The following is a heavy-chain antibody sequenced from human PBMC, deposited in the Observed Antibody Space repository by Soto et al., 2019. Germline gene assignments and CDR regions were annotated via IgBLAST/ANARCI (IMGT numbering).Heavy chain of an antibody. CDR1: GFTFSNAW. CDR3: TTDSYSTMIEVRVDY. J-gene: IGHJ4*02. CDR2: IKSKTDGGTT. Sequence: SGGSLRLSCAASGFTFSNAWMSWVRQAPGKGLEWVGRIKSKTDGGTTDYAAPVRGRFAITRDDSRNMAYMQMNTLNTEDTAVYFWTTDSYSTMIEVRVDYSGQGTLVTVSS. V-gene: IGHV3-15*05. D-gene: IGHD3-22*01.